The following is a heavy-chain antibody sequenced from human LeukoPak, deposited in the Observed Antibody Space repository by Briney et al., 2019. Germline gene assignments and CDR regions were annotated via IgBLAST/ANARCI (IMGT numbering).Heavy chain of an antibody. Sequence: GGSLRLSCAASGFTFSSSTMNWVRQAPGKGLEWVAVISYDGSNKYYADSVKGRFTISRDNSKNTLYLQMNSLRAEDTAVYYCAKDSDLWGFCSGGSCAGVGYYFDYWGQGTLVTVSS. CDR3: AKDSDLWGFCSGGSCAGVGYYFDY. CDR2: ISYDGSNK. J-gene: IGHJ4*02. CDR1: GFTFSSST. D-gene: IGHD2-15*01. V-gene: IGHV3-30*18.